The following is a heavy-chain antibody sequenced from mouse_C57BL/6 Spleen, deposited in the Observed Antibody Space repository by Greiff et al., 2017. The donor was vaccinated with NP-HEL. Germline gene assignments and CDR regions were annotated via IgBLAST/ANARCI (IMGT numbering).Heavy chain of an antibody. J-gene: IGHJ3*01. CDR1: GYTFTSYW. CDR3: AGGMGFAY. D-gene: IGHD2-10*02. V-gene: IGHV1-7*01. Sequence: QVQLQQSGAELAKPGASVKLSCMASGYTFTSYWMHWVKQRPGQGLEWIGYINPSSGYTKDNQKVKDKATLTADKSSSTAYLQLSSLTYGDSAVYYCAGGMGFAYWGQGTLVTVSA. CDR2: INPSSGYT.